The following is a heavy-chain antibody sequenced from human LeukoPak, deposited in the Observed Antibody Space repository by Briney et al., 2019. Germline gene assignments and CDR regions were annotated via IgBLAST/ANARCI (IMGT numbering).Heavy chain of an antibody. CDR2: INHSGSP. CDR1: LGSPSGPY. CDR3: ASCTGYYYYYYMVV. V-gene: IGHV4-34*01. Sequence: EAPSHTSVHPLGSPSGPYSSWMRPPLQGGLPPHGEINHSGSPNYNPSLKSRVTISVDTSKNQFSLKLSSVTAADTAVYYCASCTGYYYYYYMVVWGKGTTVTVSS. J-gene: IGHJ6*03.